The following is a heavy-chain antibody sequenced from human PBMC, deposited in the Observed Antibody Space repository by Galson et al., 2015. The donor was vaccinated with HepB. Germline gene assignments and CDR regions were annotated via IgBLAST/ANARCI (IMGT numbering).Heavy chain of an antibody. J-gene: IGHJ4*02. Sequence: SVKVSCKASGYTFTSYAMHWVRQAPGQRLEWMGWINAGNGNTKYSQKFQGRVTITRDTSASTAYMELSSLRSEDTAVYYCTSIAARGEIFDYWGQGTLVTVSS. V-gene: IGHV1-3*01. CDR2: INAGNGNT. D-gene: IGHD6-6*01. CDR3: TSIAARGEIFDY. CDR1: GYTFTSYA.